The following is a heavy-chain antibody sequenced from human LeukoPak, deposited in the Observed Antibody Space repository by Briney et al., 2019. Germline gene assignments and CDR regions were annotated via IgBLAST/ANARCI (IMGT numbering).Heavy chain of an antibody. CDR1: GYSFTSYW. CDR2: IYPGDSDT. CDR3: YIQPTQSPYYYGMDV. J-gene: IGHJ6*02. D-gene: IGHD5-18*01. Sequence: GESLKISCKGSGYSFTSYWIGWVRQMPGKGLEWMGIIYPGDSDTRYSPSFQGQVTISADKSISTAYLQRSSLKASDTAMYYCYIQPTQSPYYYGMDVWGQGTTVTVSS. V-gene: IGHV5-51*01.